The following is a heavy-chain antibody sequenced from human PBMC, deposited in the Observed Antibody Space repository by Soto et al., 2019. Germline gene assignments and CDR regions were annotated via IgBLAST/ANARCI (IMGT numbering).Heavy chain of an antibody. V-gene: IGHV1-46*01. CDR1: GYIFIHCF. J-gene: IGHJ4*02. CDR3: ARSLGETTSLFDY. Sequence: QVQLVQSGAEMKQPGASVKLSCQASGYIFIHCFMHWVRQAPGQGLEWMGGINPSSGTTTYAKKFQGRVTVNRDTTTITVYMELSSLGSGDTAMYYCARSLGETTSLFDYWGQGSLVTVSA. CDR2: INPSSGTT. D-gene: IGHD1-26*01.